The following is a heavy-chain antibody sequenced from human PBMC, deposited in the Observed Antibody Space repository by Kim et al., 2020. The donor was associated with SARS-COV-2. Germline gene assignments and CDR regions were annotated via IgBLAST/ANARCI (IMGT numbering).Heavy chain of an antibody. V-gene: IGHV4-59*13. Sequence: SETLSLTCTVSGASISNYYWSWIRQPPGKGLEWIGYIYYSGTTNYNPSLKSRVTMSVDMSKNQFSLKLTSVTAADTAVYYCARDLGLGVTGGLFDQWGQGSLVTVSS. CDR1: GASISNYY. CDR3: ARDLGLGVTGGLFDQ. J-gene: IGHJ4*02. CDR2: IYYSGTT. D-gene: IGHD3-16*01.